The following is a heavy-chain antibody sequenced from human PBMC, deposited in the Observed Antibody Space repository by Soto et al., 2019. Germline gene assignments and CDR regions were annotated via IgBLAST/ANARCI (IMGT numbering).Heavy chain of an antibody. D-gene: IGHD3-3*01. CDR3: ARTYGFWSGPIEGESYYFDY. V-gene: IGHV3-30-3*01. Sequence: GGSLRLSCAASGFTFSSYAMHWVRQAPGKGLEWVAVISYDGSNKYYADSVKGRFTISRDNSKNTLYLQMNSLRAADTAVYYCARTYGFWSGPIEGESYYFDYWRQGSLVSVSS. CDR2: ISYDGSNK. CDR1: GFTFSSYA. J-gene: IGHJ4*02.